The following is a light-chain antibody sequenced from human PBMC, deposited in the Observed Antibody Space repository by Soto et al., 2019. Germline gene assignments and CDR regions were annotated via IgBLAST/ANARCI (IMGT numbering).Light chain of an antibody. CDR2: SNN. CDR3: ASWDDSLNGHVV. CDR1: SSNIGSNT. Sequence: QSVLTQPPSASGTPGQRVTISCSGSSSNIGSNTVNWYQQLPGTAPKLLIYSNNQRPSGVPDLFSVSKSGTSASLAISGLQSEDEADYYCASWDDSLNGHVVFGGGTKLTVL. J-gene: IGLJ2*01. V-gene: IGLV1-44*01.